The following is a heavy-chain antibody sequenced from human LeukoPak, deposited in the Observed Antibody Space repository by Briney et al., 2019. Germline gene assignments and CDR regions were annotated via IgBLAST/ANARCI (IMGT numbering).Heavy chain of an antibody. CDR3: AKTVRGVIPYYFDY. J-gene: IGHJ4*02. CDR2: ISGSGGST. V-gene: IGHV3-23*01. CDR1: GFTFSSYA. D-gene: IGHD3-10*01. Sequence: GGSLRLSCAASGFTFSSYAMSWVRQAPGKGLEWVSVISGSGGSTYYADSVKGRFTISRDNSKNTLYLQMSSLRAEDTAVYYCAKTVRGVIPYYFDYWGQGTLVTVSS.